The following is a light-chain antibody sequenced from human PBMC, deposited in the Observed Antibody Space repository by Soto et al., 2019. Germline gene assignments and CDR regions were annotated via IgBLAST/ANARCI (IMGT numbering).Light chain of an antibody. J-gene: IGKJ4*01. Sequence: IQMAQSPSSLSASVGDRVTITCRASQIISSYLHWYQQKPGKAPKLLIYAASSLQSGVPSRVSGSGSGTDFTLTISSLHPEEFATYYCQQSYSTPLTFGGGTKVEIK. V-gene: IGKV1-39*01. CDR2: AAS. CDR3: QQSYSTPLT. CDR1: QIISSY.